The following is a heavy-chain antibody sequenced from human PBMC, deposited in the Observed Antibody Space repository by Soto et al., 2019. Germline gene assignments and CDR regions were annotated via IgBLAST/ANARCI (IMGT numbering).Heavy chain of an antibody. CDR3: AREIPTWEMVDTAMAD. CDR1: GGSISSGGYY. V-gene: IGHV4-31*03. J-gene: IGHJ4*02. Sequence: TLSLTCTVSGGSISSGGYYWSWIRQHPGKGLEWIGYIYYSGSTYYNPSLKSRVTISVDTSKNQFSLKLSSVTAADTAVYYCAREIPTWEMVDTAMADWGQGTLVTVSS. CDR2: IYYSGST. D-gene: IGHD5-18*01.